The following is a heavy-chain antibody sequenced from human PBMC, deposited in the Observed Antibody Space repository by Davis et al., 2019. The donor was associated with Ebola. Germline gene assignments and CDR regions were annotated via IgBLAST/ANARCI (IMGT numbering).Heavy chain of an antibody. V-gene: IGHV3-48*02. CDR2: ISSSSTI. J-gene: IGHJ4*02. D-gene: IGHD5-18*01. Sequence: GESLKISCAASGFTFSNYAMNWVRQAPGKGLEWVSYISSSSTIYYADSVKGRFTISRDNAKNSLYLQMNSLRDEDTAVYYCARWGGGNSYGPSVCYFDYWGQGTLVTVSS. CDR3: ARWGGGNSYGPSVCYFDY. CDR1: GFTFSNYA.